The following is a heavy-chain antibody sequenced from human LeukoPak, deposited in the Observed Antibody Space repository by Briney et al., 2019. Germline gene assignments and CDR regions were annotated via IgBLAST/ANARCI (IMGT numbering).Heavy chain of an antibody. CDR3: ARERRYFDWPPDY. J-gene: IGHJ4*02. Sequence: VASVKVSCKVSGYTLTELSMHWVRQAPGQGLEWMGWISAYNGNTNYAQKLQGRVTMTTDTSTSTAYMELRSLRSDDTAVYYCARERRYFDWPPDYWGQGTLVTVSS. V-gene: IGHV1-18*01. CDR1: GYTLTELS. D-gene: IGHD3-9*01. CDR2: ISAYNGNT.